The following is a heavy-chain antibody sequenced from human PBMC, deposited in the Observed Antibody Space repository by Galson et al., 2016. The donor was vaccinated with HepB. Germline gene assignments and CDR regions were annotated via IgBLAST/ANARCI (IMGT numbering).Heavy chain of an antibody. V-gene: IGHV3-23*01. CDR3: ANQHTTGWYSCLTH. CDR2: ISDSGSST. Sequence: SLRLSCAASGFTLSTNAMNWVRQAPGKGLEWVSGISDSGSSTSNADSVKGRFTISRDNSKNTLYLQMNSLRAEDTAIYYCANQHTTGWYSCLTHWGQGTLVTVSS. J-gene: IGHJ4*02. D-gene: IGHD6-19*01. CDR1: GFTLSTNA.